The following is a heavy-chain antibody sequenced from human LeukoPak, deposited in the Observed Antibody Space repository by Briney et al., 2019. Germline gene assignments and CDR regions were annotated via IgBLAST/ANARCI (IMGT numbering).Heavy chain of an antibody. Sequence: ASVKVSCKASRYTFTTYYMHWVRQAPGQGLEWMGIINPSDNTNYAQKFQGRVTMTRDTSTSTVYMELSSLRSEDTAVYYCARGGLWYFDYWGQGTLVTVSS. CDR2: INPSDNT. J-gene: IGHJ4*02. CDR1: RYTFTTYY. V-gene: IGHV1-46*01. D-gene: IGHD3/OR15-3a*01. CDR3: ARGGLWYFDY.